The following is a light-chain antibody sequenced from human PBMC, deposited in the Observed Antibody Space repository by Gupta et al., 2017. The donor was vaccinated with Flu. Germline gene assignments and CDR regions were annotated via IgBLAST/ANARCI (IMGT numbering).Light chain of an antibody. V-gene: IGLV1-44*01. CDR2: GHN. CDR3: AAWHASLNVWL. CDR1: DSDIGLGL. J-gene: IGLJ3*02. Sequence: QSLLTQPPSLSGPPGQRVIISCSGTDSDIGLGLVSWYHPLPGPAPNLIVYGHNHRPSGAPDRFSGSKSGTSAALVISGLQAEDEANYYCAAWHASLNVWLFGGGTKLTVL.